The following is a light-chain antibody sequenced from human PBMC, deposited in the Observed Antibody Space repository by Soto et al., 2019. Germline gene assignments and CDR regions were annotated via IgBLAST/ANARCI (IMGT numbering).Light chain of an antibody. J-gene: IGKJ1*01. Sequence: EMVLTQSPGTLSLSPGERATLSCRASLDVNSYLAWYQQKPGQAPRLLIYDASSRATGIPDRFSGSGSGTDFTLTISRLEPEDFAVYFCYQYDSSPWTFGQGTKVDIK. CDR1: LDVNSY. V-gene: IGKV3-20*01. CDR3: YQYDSSPWT. CDR2: DAS.